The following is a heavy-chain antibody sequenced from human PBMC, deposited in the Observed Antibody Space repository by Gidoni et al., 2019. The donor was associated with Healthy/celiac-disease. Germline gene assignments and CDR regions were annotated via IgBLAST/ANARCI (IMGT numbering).Heavy chain of an antibody. D-gene: IGHD3-10*01. V-gene: IGHV3-33*01. Sequence: QVQLVESGGGVVQPGRSLRLSCAASGFTFSSYGMHWVRQAPGKGLEWVAVIWYDGSNKYYADSVKGRFTISRDNSKNTLYLQMNSLRAEDTAVYYCARGFAEFGSNWFDPWGQGTLVTVSS. CDR1: GFTFSSYG. J-gene: IGHJ5*02. CDR3: ARGFAEFGSNWFDP. CDR2: IWYDGSNK.